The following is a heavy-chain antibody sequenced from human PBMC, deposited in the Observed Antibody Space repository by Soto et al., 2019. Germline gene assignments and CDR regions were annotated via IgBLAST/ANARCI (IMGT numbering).Heavy chain of an antibody. J-gene: IGHJ6*02. V-gene: IGHV1-2*04. CDR3: AKDKPIFNGSYYGMDV. Sequence: GASVKVSCKASGYTFTGYYMHWVRQAPGQGLEWMGWINPNSGGTNYAQKFQGWVTMTRDTSISTAYMELSRLRSDDTAVYYCAKDKPIFNGSYYGMDVWGQGTKVTVSS. CDR1: GYTFTGYY. D-gene: IGHD3-9*01. CDR2: INPNSGGT.